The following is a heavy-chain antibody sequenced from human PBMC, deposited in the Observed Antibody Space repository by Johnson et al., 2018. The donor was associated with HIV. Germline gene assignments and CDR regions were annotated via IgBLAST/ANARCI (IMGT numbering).Heavy chain of an antibody. CDR1: GFTFDDYG. V-gene: IGHV3-30*03. CDR3: ARGITMIAVVKGDAFDI. D-gene: IGHD3-22*01. Sequence: QVQLVESGGGVVQPGGSLRLSCVASGFTFDDYGMSWVRQAPGKGLEWVAVISYDGSDKYYADSVKGRFTISRDSSKNTLYLQMNSLRTEDTAVYYCARGITMIAVVKGDAFDIGGQGTMVSVSS. J-gene: IGHJ3*02. CDR2: ISYDGSDK.